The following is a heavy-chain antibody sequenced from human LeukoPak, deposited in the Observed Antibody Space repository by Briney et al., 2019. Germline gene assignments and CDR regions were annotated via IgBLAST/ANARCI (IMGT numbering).Heavy chain of an antibody. J-gene: IGHJ4*02. D-gene: IGHD1-26*01. CDR2: IIPIFGTA. Sequence: SVKVSCKASGGTFSSYAISWVRQAPGQGLEWMGGIIPIFGTANYAQKFQGRVTITTDESTSTAYMELSSLRSEDTAVYYCARGRIVGATIRGEFDYWGQGTLVTVSS. CDR1: GGTFSSYA. V-gene: IGHV1-69*05. CDR3: ARGRIVGATIRGEFDY.